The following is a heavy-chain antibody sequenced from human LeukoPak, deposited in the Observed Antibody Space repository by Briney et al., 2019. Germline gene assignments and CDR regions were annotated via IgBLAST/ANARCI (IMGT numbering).Heavy chain of an antibody. V-gene: IGHV1-8*01. Sequence: ASVKVSCKASGYTFTSYDINWVRQATGQGLEWMGWMSPNSDNTGYAQKFQGRVTFTRDTSISTAYMELRSLTSEDTAVYYCARDYGGSRGWFDPWGRGTLVTVSS. CDR3: ARDYGGSRGWFDP. CDR1: GYTFTSYD. D-gene: IGHD4-23*01. CDR2: MSPNSDNT. J-gene: IGHJ5*02.